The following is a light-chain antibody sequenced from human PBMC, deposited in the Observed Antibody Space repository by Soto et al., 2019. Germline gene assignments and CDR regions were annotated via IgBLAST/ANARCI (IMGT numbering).Light chain of an antibody. J-gene: IGLJ2*01. V-gene: IGLV2-14*01. CDR1: SSDVGGYSY. CDR3: SSFSSITREV. CDR2: EVS. Sequence: QSVLTQPASVSGSPGQSITISCTGTSSDVGGYSYVSWYQQHPGKTPKLMIYEVSNRPSGVSHRFSGSKSGNTASLTISGLQTVDEADYYCSSFSSITREVFGGGTKLTVL.